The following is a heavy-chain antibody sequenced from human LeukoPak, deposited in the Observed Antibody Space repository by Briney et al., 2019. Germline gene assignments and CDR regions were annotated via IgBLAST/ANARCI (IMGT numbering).Heavy chain of an antibody. CDR2: IYYSGST. V-gene: IGHV4-59*01. J-gene: IGHJ4*02. Sequence: SETLSLTCTVSGGSISSYYWSWIRQPPGKGLEWIGYIYYSGSTNYNPSLKSRVTISVDTSKNQFSLKLSSVTAADTAVYYCARDSESYGSGSYYPMYFDYWGQGTLVTVSS. CDR1: GGSISSYY. D-gene: IGHD3-10*01. CDR3: ARDSESYGSGSYYPMYFDY.